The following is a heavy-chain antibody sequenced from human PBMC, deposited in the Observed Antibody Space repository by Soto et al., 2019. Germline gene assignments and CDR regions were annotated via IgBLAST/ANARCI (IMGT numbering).Heavy chain of an antibody. CDR2: IYPGDSDT. D-gene: IGHD2-2*01. CDR3: ARIGSSTSEPYGMDV. Sequence: GESLKISCKGSGYSFTSYWIGWVRQMPGKGLEWMGIIYPGDSDTRYSPSFQGQVTISAGKSISTAYLQWSSLKASDTAMYYCARIGSSTSEPYGMDVWGQGTTVTVSS. V-gene: IGHV5-51*01. CDR1: GYSFTSYW. J-gene: IGHJ6*02.